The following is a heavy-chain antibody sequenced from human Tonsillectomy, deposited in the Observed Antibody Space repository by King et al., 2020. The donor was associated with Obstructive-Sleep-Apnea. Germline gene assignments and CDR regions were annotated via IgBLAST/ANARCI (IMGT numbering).Heavy chain of an antibody. D-gene: IGHD3-22*01. Sequence: VQLVESGGVVVQPGGSLRLSCAASGFTFDDYTMHWVRQAPGKGLECVSLISWDGGSTYYADSVKGRFTISRDNSKNSLYLQMNSLRTEDTALYYCAKGPSYYYDSSGYYIDYWGQGTLVTVSS. CDR2: ISWDGGST. CDR3: AKGPSYYYDSSGYYIDY. J-gene: IGHJ4*02. CDR1: GFTFDDYT. V-gene: IGHV3-43*01.